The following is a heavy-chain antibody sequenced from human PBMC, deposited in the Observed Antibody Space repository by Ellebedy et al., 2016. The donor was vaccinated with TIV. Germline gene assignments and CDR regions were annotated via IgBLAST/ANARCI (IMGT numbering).Heavy chain of an antibody. CDR3: AKLDSSGYYYGRFDY. J-gene: IGHJ4*02. V-gene: IGHV3-23*01. CDR1: GFTFRNFA. CDR2: ISSSGVST. Sequence: GESLKISCAASGFTFRNFAMTWVRQAPGKGLEWVSSISSSGVSTEYADSVRGRVTISRDNSKNTLYLQMNSLRADDSAVYYCAKLDSSGYYYGRFDYWGQGTLVTVSS. D-gene: IGHD3-22*01.